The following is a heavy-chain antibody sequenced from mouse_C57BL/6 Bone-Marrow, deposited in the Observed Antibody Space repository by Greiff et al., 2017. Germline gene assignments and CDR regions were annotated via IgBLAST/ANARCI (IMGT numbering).Heavy chain of an antibody. CDR2: IYPGSGNT. V-gene: IGHV1-76*01. D-gene: IGHD1-1*01. Sequence: VKLMESGAELVRPGASVKLSCKASGYTFTDYYINWVKQRPGQGLEWIARIYPGSGNTYYNEKFKGKATLTAEKSSSTAYMQLSSLTSEDSAVYFCAREGYYYPHWYFDVWGTGTTVTVSS. CDR1: GYTFTDYY. J-gene: IGHJ1*03. CDR3: AREGYYYPHWYFDV.